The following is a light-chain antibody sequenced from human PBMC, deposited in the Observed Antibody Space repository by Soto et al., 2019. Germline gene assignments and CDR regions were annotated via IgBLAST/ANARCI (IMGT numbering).Light chain of an antibody. CDR2: GAS. J-gene: IGKJ5*01. Sequence: EIVLTQSPCTLSLSPGERATLSCRASQSVSSSYLAWYQQKPGQAPRLLLYGASSRATGIPDRFSGSGSGTDFTLTITRLEPEDSAMYYCQQYGSSGGITFGHGTRLEIK. V-gene: IGKV3-20*01. CDR1: QSVSSSY. CDR3: QQYGSSGGIT.